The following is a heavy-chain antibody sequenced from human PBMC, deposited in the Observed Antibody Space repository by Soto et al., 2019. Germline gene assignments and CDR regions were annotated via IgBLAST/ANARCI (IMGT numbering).Heavy chain of an antibody. CDR3: VKXXXXXNXPCMEX. CDR1: GVTFSNYA. CDR2: IGGRGGSSRGST. V-gene: IGHV3-23*01. J-gene: IGHJ6*02. Sequence: GGSLRLSCVASGVTFSNYAMTWVRQAPGEGLEWVSTIGGRGGSSRGSTYYADSVKGRSTISRDDSKNTVNLQMNSLRAEETXXXXXVKXXXXXNXPCMEXWGQGTXVXVSX.